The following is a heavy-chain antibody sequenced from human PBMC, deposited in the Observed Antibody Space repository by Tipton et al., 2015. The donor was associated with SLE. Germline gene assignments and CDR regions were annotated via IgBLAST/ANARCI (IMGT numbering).Heavy chain of an antibody. Sequence: TLSLTCAVYGGSFSGYYWTWIRQPPGKGLECIGEINHSGFTNYNPSLKSRVTISVDTSKNQFSLKLSSVTAADTAVYYCARERNVWFGEFCYYYGMDVWGQGTTVTVSS. CDR3: ARERNVWFGEFCYYYGMDV. J-gene: IGHJ6*02. CDR1: GGSFSGYY. D-gene: IGHD3-10*01. CDR2: INHSGFT. V-gene: IGHV4-34*01.